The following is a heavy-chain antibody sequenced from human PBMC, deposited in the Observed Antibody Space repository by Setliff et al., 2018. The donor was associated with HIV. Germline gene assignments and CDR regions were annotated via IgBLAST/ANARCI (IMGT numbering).Heavy chain of an antibody. CDR3: ARGGYYDSSGYYVT. Sequence: SVKVSCKASGGPFTSSSIGWVRQAPGQGLEWMGRIIPILGVPRYAQKFQGRVTITADKSTSTSYMHLSSLRAEDTAVYFCARGGYYDSSGYYVTWGQGSLVTVSS. J-gene: IGHJ4*02. D-gene: IGHD3-22*01. CDR1: GGPFTSSS. V-gene: IGHV1-69*02. CDR2: IIPILGVP.